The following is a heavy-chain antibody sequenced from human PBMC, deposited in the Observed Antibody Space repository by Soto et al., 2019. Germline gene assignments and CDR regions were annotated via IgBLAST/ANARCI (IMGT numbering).Heavy chain of an antibody. Sequence: QVQLVQSGAEVKKPGASVKVSCKASGYTSTSYGISWVRQAPGQGLEWMGWISAYNGNTNYAQKLQGRVTMTTDTSTSTAYMELRSLRSDDTAVYYCARDRPSGDYDWYFDLWGRGTLVTVSS. V-gene: IGHV1-18*01. D-gene: IGHD4-17*01. J-gene: IGHJ2*01. CDR3: ARDRPSGDYDWYFDL. CDR2: ISAYNGNT. CDR1: GYTSTSYG.